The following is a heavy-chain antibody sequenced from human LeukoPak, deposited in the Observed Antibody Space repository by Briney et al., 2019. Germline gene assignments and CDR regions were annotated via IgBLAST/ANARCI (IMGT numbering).Heavy chain of an antibody. Sequence: GGSLRLSCAVSGFTFSSYAMSWVRQAPGRGLEWVSAISGSGGSTYYADSVKGRFTISRDNSKNTLYLQMNSLRAEDTAVYYCAKDPEGDPSFDYWGQGTLVTVSS. CDR2: ISGSGGST. J-gene: IGHJ4*02. D-gene: IGHD1-14*01. CDR3: AKDPEGDPSFDY. V-gene: IGHV3-23*01. CDR1: GFTFSSYA.